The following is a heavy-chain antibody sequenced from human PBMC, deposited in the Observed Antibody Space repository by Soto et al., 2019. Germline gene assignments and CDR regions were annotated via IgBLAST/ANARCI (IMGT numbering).Heavy chain of an antibody. CDR3: ARDYQRITIFWDLPQKNFDY. CDR1: GFTFSSYS. Sequence: GGSLRLSCAASGFTFSSYSMNWVRQAPGKGLEWVSSISSSSSYIYYADSVKGRFTISRDNAKNSLYLQMNSLRAEDTAVYYCARDYQRITIFWDLPQKNFDYWGQGTLVTVSS. CDR2: ISSSSSYI. D-gene: IGHD3-9*01. V-gene: IGHV3-21*01. J-gene: IGHJ4*02.